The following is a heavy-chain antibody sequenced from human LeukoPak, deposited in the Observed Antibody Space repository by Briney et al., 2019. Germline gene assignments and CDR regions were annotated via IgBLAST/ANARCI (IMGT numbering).Heavy chain of an antibody. CDR2: INVANGDT. CDR3: ASKPRGGSRPFEY. D-gene: IGHD1-14*01. V-gene: IGHV1-3*01. CDR1: GYTFTAHA. Sequence: ASVKVSCKASGYTFTAHAVHWVRQAPGQRLEWMGWINVANGDTGYSQKFQGRVTITSDTSASTGYMEMISLISEDTAVYYCASKPRGGSRPFEYWGQGTLVTVSS. J-gene: IGHJ4*02.